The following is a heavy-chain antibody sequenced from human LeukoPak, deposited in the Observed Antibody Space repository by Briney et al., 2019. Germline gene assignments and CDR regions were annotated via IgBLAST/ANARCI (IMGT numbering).Heavy chain of an antibody. D-gene: IGHD6-13*01. Sequence: PGRSLRLSCTASGFTFDDYAMHWVRQAPGKGLEWVSGISWNSGTMGYADSVKGRFTISRDNAKNSLYLQMNSLRAEDTALYYCAKEGARLGIAVSGPFDYWGQGTLVTVSS. V-gene: IGHV3-9*01. CDR3: AKEGARLGIAVSGPFDY. CDR2: ISWNSGTM. J-gene: IGHJ4*02. CDR1: GFTFDDYA.